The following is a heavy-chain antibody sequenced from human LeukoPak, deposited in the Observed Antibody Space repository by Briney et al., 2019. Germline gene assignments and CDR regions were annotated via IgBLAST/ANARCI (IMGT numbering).Heavy chain of an antibody. D-gene: IGHD3-10*01. CDR1: GDSISSSSDY. Sequence: SETLSLTCTVSGDSISSSSDYWGWIRQPPGRGLEWIQSNTYSGNTFDNPSLKSRVTISVDTSKNQFSLRLTSVTAADTAVYYCARHRLSTSPGEGPTFFDFWGQGTQVTVSS. J-gene: IGHJ4*02. V-gene: IGHV4-39*01. CDR3: ARHRLSTSPGEGPTFFDF. CDR2: NTYSGNT.